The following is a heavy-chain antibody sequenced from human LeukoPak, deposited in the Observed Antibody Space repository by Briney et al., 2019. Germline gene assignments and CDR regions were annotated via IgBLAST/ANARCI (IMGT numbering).Heavy chain of an antibody. Sequence: ASVKVSCKASGGTFSSYAISWVRQAPGQGLEWMGGIIPIFGTANYAQKFQGRVTITADESTSTAYMELGSLRSEDTAVYYCARGNVDTAMVIDYWGQGTLVTVSS. D-gene: IGHD5-18*01. CDR2: IIPIFGTA. V-gene: IGHV1-69*13. CDR3: ARGNVDTAMVIDY. J-gene: IGHJ4*02. CDR1: GGTFSSYA.